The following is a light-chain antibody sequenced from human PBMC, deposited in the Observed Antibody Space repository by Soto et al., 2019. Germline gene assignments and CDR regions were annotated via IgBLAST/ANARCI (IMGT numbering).Light chain of an antibody. J-gene: IGLJ7*01. CDR3: EAWDDSLNGAV. Sequence: QSVLTQPPSASGTPGQRVTISCSGSSSSIGSYTVNWYQQLPGTAPKLLIYSNNQRPSGVPDRFSGSKSGTSASLAISGLQSEDEADYYCEAWDDSLNGAVFGGGTQLTVL. CDR1: SSSIGSYT. CDR2: SNN. V-gene: IGLV1-44*01.